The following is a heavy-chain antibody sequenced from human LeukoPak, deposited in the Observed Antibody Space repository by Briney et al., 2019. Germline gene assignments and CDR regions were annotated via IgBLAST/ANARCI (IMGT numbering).Heavy chain of an antibody. Sequence: GGSLRLSCAASGFTFSSYAMHWVRQAPGKGLEWVAVISYDGSNKYYADSVKGRFTISRDNAKNSLYLQMNSLRAEDTAVYYCARNNYGECAYWGQGTLVTVSS. V-gene: IGHV3-30-3*01. J-gene: IGHJ4*02. CDR3: ARNNYGECAY. D-gene: IGHD4-17*01. CDR2: ISYDGSNK. CDR1: GFTFSSYA.